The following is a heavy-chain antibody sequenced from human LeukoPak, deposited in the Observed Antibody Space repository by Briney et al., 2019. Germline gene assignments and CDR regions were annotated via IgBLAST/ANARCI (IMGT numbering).Heavy chain of an antibody. J-gene: IGHJ4*02. CDR1: GYTFTSYY. Sequence: GASVKVSCKSSGYTFTSYYLHWVRQAPGQGLECMGIINPSGGSTSYAQKFQGRVTMTRDTSTCTAYMELSSLRSEDTAVYYCARDFERYYYDSSGFEPHYFDHWGQGTLVTVSS. CDR2: INPSGGST. V-gene: IGHV1-46*01. D-gene: IGHD3-22*01. CDR3: ARDFERYYYDSSGFEPHYFDH.